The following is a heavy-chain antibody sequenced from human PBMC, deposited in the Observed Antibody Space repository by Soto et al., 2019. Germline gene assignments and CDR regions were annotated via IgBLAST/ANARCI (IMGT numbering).Heavy chain of an antibody. Sequence: QLQLQESGSGLVKPSQTLSLTCAVSGGSISSGGYSWSWLRQPPGKGLEWIGYIFHSGSTYYNPALTSRVTMSVDGSKNHFSLELSPVTAAATAVYYCAREVGSGSPDWYFNVCGRGTLVTVSS. CDR3: AREVGSGSPDWYFNV. CDR1: GGSISSGGYS. D-gene: IGHD1-26*01. CDR2: IFHSGST. V-gene: IGHV4-30-2*01. J-gene: IGHJ2*01.